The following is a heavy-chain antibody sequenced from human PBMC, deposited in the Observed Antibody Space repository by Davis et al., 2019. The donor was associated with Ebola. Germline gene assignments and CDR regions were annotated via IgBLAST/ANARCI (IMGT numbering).Heavy chain of an antibody. CDR3: ARDRDVTSDWYLDC. CDR2: ISSSSSYI. D-gene: IGHD6-19*01. CDR1: GFTFGSYT. J-gene: IGHJ4*02. Sequence: GESLKISCAASGFTFGSYTMNWVRQAPGKGLEWVSSISSSSSYIYYADSVKGRFTISRDNARNSLYLQMNSLRAEDTAVYYCARDRDVTSDWYLDCWGQGTLVTVST. V-gene: IGHV3-21*01.